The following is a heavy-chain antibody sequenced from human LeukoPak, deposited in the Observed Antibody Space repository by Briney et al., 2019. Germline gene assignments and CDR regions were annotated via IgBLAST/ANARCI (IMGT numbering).Heavy chain of an antibody. CDR1: GVSFSGYY. V-gene: IGHV4-34*01. CDR3: ARGHYCSGGSCYSSWFDP. Sequence: SETLSLTCTVYGVSFSGYYWSWLRQPPGKGLEWIGEINHSGSTNYNPSLKSRVTISVDTSKNQFSLKLSSVTAADTAVYYCARGHYCSGGSCYSSWFDPWGQGTLVTVSS. D-gene: IGHD2-15*01. J-gene: IGHJ5*02. CDR2: INHSGST.